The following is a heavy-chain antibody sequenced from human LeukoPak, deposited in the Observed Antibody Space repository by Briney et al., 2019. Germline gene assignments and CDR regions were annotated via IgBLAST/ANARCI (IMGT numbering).Heavy chain of an antibody. D-gene: IGHD1/OR15-1a*01. V-gene: IGHV4-59*08. Sequence: SETLSLTCTVSGGSISTYYWSWIWQPPGKGLEWIGYISYSGSTNYNPSLKSRVTISLDTSKNQFALKLSSVTAADTAVYYCARSIIGTRSKFDYWGQGTLVTVSS. CDR2: ISYSGST. CDR3: ARSIIGTRSKFDY. J-gene: IGHJ4*02. CDR1: GGSISTYY.